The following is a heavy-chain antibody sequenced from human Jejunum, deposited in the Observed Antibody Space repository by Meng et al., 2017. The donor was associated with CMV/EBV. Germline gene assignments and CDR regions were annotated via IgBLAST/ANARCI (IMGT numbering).Heavy chain of an antibody. Sequence: SNYINWVRQAPGKGLEWVATIKSDGSQKHYVDSVKGRFTISRDNAKNSLHLQMDSLRAEDTAVYHCARDCSTNCPFQPRGDYWGQGTLVTVSS. D-gene: IGHD2-2*01. V-gene: IGHV3-7*01. J-gene: IGHJ4*02. CDR1: SNY. CDR3: ARDCSTNCPFQPRGDY. CDR2: IKSDGSQK.